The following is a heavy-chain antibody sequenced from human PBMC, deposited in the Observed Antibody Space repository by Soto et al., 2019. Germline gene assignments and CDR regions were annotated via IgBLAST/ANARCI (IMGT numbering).Heavy chain of an antibody. J-gene: IGHJ5*02. CDR3: ASEKAPLRRSGWFWYDP. CDR2: IYYSGST. V-gene: IGHV4-59*08. CDR1: GGSISSYY. D-gene: IGHD6-13*01. Sequence: PSETLSLTCTVSGGSISSYYWSWIRQPPGKGLERIGYIYYSGSTNYNPSLKNRDTISVDTTKNQFSLKLSSVTAADTAEYYCASEKAPLRRSGWFWYDPWGKGTLVTVSS.